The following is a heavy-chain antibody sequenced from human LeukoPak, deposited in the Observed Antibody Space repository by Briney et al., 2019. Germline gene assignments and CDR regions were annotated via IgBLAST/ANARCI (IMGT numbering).Heavy chain of an antibody. V-gene: IGHV4-34*01. CDR3: ARGRTTYDYVWGSYRPAALNFDY. Sequence: SETLSLTCAVYGGSFSGYYWNWIRQPPGKGLEWIGEINHRGSTNYNPSLKSRVTISVDTSKKQFSLKLSSVTAADTAVYYCARGRTTYDYVWGSYRPAALNFDYWGQGTLVTVSS. CDR1: GGSFSGYY. J-gene: IGHJ4*02. CDR2: INHRGST. D-gene: IGHD3-16*02.